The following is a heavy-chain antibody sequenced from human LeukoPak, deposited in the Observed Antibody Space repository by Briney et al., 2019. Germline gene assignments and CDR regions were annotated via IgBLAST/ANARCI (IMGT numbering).Heavy chain of an antibody. V-gene: IGHV4-59*01. Sequence: TLSLTCTVSGGSISSYYWSWIRQPPGKGLEWIGYIYYSGSTNYNLSLKSRVTISVDTSKNQFSLKLSSVTAADTAVYYCARVGQNAFDIWGQGTMVTVSS. D-gene: IGHD3/OR15-3a*01. CDR2: IYYSGST. CDR3: ARVGQNAFDI. J-gene: IGHJ3*02. CDR1: GGSISSYY.